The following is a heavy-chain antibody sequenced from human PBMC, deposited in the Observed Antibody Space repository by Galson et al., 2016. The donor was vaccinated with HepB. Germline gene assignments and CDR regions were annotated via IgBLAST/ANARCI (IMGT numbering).Heavy chain of an antibody. D-gene: IGHD4-23*01. CDR3: VRDSWGRGVTAMAY. Sequence: SLRLSCAASGFTVSSNYMSWVRQAPGKGLEWVANIRQDGSHKDYVKSVKGRFTTFRDNAKNLLFLDMKSLRVEDTAVYYCVRDSWGRGVTAMAYWGQGTLVTVSS. CDR1: GFTVSSNY. CDR2: IRQDGSHK. V-gene: IGHV3-7*03. J-gene: IGHJ4*02.